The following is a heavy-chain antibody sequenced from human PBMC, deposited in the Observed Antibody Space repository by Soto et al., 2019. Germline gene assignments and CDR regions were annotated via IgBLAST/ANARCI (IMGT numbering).Heavy chain of an antibody. CDR3: AKDKGNFDWYFDY. CDR2: NSGRGDSR. J-gene: IGHJ4*02. D-gene: IGHD3-9*01. CDR1: GFIFSNYA. Sequence: EVQLLESGGGLVQPGGSLRLSCAASGFIFSNYAMSWVRQAPGKGLEWVSANSGRGDSRYYADSVRGRLTISRDNSKNTLYLQMNSLRAEDTALYYCAKDKGNFDWYFDYWGQGALVTVSS. V-gene: IGHV3-23*01.